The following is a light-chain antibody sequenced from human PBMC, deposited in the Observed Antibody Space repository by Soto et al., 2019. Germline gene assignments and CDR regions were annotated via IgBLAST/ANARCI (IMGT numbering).Light chain of an antibody. CDR1: SSNIGSKT. Sequence: QSVLTQPPSASGTPGQRVTISCSGSSSNIGSKTVNWYQQLPGTAPKLLIYSSNQRPSGVPDRFSVSKSGTSASLAISGLQSEDEADYYCAAWDGSLNGVVFGGGTKVTVL. V-gene: IGLV1-44*01. CDR2: SSN. J-gene: IGLJ2*01. CDR3: AAWDGSLNGVV.